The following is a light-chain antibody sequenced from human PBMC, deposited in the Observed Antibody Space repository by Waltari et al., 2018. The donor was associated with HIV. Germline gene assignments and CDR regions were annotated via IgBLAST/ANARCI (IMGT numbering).Light chain of an antibody. Sequence: QSVLTQPPSASGTPGQRVTISCSGSSSNIGGTYVYWYQQRPGTAPKLLIYRNNRRPSGVPDRFSGSKSGTSASLAISGLRSEDEADYYCAAWDDSLSGLVFGGGTKLTVL. CDR2: RNN. J-gene: IGLJ3*02. V-gene: IGLV1-47*01. CDR1: SSNIGGTY. CDR3: AAWDDSLSGLV.